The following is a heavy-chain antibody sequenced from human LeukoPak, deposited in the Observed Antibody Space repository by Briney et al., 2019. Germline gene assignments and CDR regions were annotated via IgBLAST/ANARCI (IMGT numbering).Heavy chain of an antibody. CDR1: GFTVSSNY. Sequence: GGSLRLSCAASGFTVSSNYMSWVRQAPGKGLEWVSVIYSGGSTYYADSVKGRFTISRDNSKNTLYLQMNSLRAEDTAVYYCARGRTVIDPFDYWGQGTLVTVSS. CDR2: IYSGGST. J-gene: IGHJ4*02. D-gene: IGHD1-14*01. V-gene: IGHV3-53*01. CDR3: ARGRTVIDPFDY.